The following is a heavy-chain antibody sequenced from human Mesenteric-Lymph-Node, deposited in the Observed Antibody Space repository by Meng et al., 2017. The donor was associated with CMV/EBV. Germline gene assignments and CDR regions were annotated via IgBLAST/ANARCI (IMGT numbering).Heavy chain of an antibody. J-gene: IGHJ6*02. CDR2: MNPNSGNT. CDR3: ARDYYYGMDV. V-gene: IGHV1-8*01. Sequence: ASVKVSCKASGYTFTSYDINWVRQATGPGLEWMGWMNPNSGNTCYAQKFQGRVTMTRDTSISTAYMELSRLRSDDTAVYYCARDYYYGMDVWGQGTTVTVSS. CDR1: GYTFTSYD.